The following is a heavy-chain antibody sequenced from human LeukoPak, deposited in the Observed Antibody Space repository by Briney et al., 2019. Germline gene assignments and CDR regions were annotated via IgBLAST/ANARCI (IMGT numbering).Heavy chain of an antibody. CDR3: AHSTTVTTSEDNWFDP. CDR1: GFSLNSTGVG. V-gene: IGHV2-5*02. J-gene: IGHJ5*02. D-gene: IGHD4-17*01. Sequence: SGPTLVKPTQTLTLSCTFSGFSLNSTGVGVGWIRQPPGKALEWLALIYWDDDKRYSPSLKRRLTITKDTSKNQVVLTMTNMDPVDTATYYCAHSTTVTTSEDNWFDPWGQGTLVTVSS. CDR2: IYWDDDK.